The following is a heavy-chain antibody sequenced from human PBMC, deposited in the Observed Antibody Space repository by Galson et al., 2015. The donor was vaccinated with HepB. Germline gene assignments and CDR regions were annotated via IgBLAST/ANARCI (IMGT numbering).Heavy chain of an antibody. CDR1: GYTFTSYA. CDR2: INAGNGNT. D-gene: IGHD2-15*01. Sequence: SVKVSCKASGYTFTSYAMHWVRQAPGQRLEWMGWINAGNGNTKYSQKFQGRVTITRDTSASTAYMELSSLRSEDTAVYYCARDAGSGAYYYYGMDVWGQGTTVTVSS. CDR3: ARDAGSGAYYYYGMDV. V-gene: IGHV1-3*01. J-gene: IGHJ6*02.